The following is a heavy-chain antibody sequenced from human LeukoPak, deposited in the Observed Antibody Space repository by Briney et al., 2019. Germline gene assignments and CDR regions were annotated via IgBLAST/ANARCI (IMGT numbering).Heavy chain of an antibody. CDR1: GYTFPTFG. Sequence: ASVKVSCKASGYTFPTFGISWVRQAPGQGLEWMGWISGYNNNAHYAQGLQGRVTMTTDTPTSTAYLELRSLRSDDTALYYCARAARDDSFDYWGQGTLVTVSS. CDR3: ARAARDDSFDY. D-gene: IGHD5-24*01. CDR2: ISGYNNNA. V-gene: IGHV1-18*01. J-gene: IGHJ4*02.